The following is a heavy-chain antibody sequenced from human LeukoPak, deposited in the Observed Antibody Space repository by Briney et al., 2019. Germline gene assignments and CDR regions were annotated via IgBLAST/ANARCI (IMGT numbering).Heavy chain of an antibody. J-gene: IGHJ6*02. CDR2: IIPMLGKA. V-gene: IGHV1-69*10. D-gene: IGHD3-10*01. Sequence: SVKVSCKASGGSFNNYAINWVRQAPGQGLEYMGGIIPMLGKANHAQKFQGRLTITADESTSAAYMELSSLRSEDTAVYYCARALPLPITVVRGEFYYYGMDVWGQGTTVTVSS. CDR1: GGSFNNYA. CDR3: ARALPLPITVVRGEFYYYGMDV.